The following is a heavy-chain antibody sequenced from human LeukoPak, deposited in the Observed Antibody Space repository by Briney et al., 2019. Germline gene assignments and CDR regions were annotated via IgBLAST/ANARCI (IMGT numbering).Heavy chain of an antibody. CDR1: GGSISGYY. D-gene: IGHD3-10*01. V-gene: IGHV4-59*01. CDR2: IYYSGST. CDR3: ARGVLLATYYFDY. Sequence: SETLSLTCTVSGGSISGYYWSWIRQPPGKGLEWIGYIYYSGSTKCNPSLKSRVSISVDTFKNQFSLKLSSVTAADTAVYYCARGVLLATYYFDYWGQGTLVTVSS. J-gene: IGHJ4*02.